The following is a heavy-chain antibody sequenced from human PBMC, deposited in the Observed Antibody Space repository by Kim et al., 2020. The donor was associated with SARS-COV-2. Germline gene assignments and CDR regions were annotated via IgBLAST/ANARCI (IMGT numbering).Heavy chain of an antibody. CDR2: IKSKGDGGTT. Sequence: GGSLRLSCAASGFTFSNTWINWVRQAPGKGLEWVGRIKSKGDGGTTDYAAPVKGRFSISRDDSKNTLYLQMNSLKTEDTAVYYCTTLYGAPNWFDPWGQGTLVTVSS. CDR1: GFTFSNTW. D-gene: IGHD3-16*01. V-gene: IGHV3-15*01. CDR3: TTLYGAPNWFDP. J-gene: IGHJ5*02.